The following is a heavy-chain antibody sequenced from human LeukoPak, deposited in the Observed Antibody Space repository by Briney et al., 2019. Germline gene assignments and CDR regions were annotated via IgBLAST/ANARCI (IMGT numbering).Heavy chain of an antibody. CDR2: ISYSGST. J-gene: IGHJ3*02. Sequence: ASETLSLTCTVSGGSISSYYWSWIRQPPGKGLEWIGYISYSGSTNYNPSLKSRVTISVDTSKNQFSLKLSSVTAADTAVYYCARPMVRGVNDALDIWGQGTMVTVSS. V-gene: IGHV4-59*08. CDR3: ARPMVRGVNDALDI. CDR1: GGSISSYY. D-gene: IGHD3-10*01.